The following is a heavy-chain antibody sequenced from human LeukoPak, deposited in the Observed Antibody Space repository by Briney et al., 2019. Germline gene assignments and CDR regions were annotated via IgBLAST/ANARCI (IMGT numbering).Heavy chain of an antibody. V-gene: IGHV4-61*02. CDR3: ARDGGGLDV. CDR1: GGSISSGSYY. CDR2: IYTSGST. J-gene: IGHJ6*04. D-gene: IGHD3-16*01. Sequence: PSQTLSLTCTVSGGSISSGSYYWSWIRQPAGKGLEWIGRIYTSGSTNYNPSLKSRVTMSVDTSKNQFSLKLSSVTAADTAVYYCARDGGGLDVWGKGTTVTVSS.